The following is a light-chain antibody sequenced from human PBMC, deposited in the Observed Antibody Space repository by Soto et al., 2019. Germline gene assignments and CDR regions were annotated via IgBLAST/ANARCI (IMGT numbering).Light chain of an antibody. V-gene: IGKV3-20*01. CDR2: GAS. CDR3: QPYGGSPLVT. CDR1: QSISSGY. Sequence: ETVLTQSPGTLSLSPGERATLSCRASQSISSGYLAWYQQRPGQAPRLLISGASNRATGIPDRFSGSGSGTDFTLTIRRLEPEDFAVYYCQPYGGSPLVTFGGGTKVEIK. J-gene: IGKJ4*01.